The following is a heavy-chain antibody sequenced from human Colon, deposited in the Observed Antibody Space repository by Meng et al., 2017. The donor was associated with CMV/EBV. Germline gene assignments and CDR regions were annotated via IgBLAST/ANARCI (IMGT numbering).Heavy chain of an antibody. V-gene: IGHV4-61*01. D-gene: IGHD6-19*01. Sequence: SGGSVNNGSNYWTWIRPPPGKGLEWIGYISYSGNTNYNPSLKSRVTISVDTSRNQFSLKLTSVSAADTATYYCARESSGWSTGVDYWGQGTLVTVSS. CDR3: ARESSGWSTGVDY. J-gene: IGHJ4*02. CDR1: GGSVNNGSNY. CDR2: ISYSGNT.